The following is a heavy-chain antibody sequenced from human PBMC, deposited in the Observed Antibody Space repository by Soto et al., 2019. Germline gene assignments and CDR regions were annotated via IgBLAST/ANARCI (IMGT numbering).Heavy chain of an antibody. D-gene: IGHD1-7*01. CDR2: ISYGGST. V-gene: IGHV4-30-4*01. CDR3: AAMGTPATGLYYFDY. CDR1: GGSISSGNYY. Sequence: QVQLQESGPGLVKPSQTLSLTCTVSGGSISSGNYYWSWIRQPPGKGLEWIGFISYGGSTYYTAYLTSRFTISVDTSTHQFSLNLSFVTAADTAVYYCAAMGTPATGLYYFDYWGQGTLVTVSS. J-gene: IGHJ4*02.